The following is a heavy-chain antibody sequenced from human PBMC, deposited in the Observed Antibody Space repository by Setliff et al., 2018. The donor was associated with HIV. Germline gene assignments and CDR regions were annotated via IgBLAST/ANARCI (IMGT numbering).Heavy chain of an antibody. D-gene: IGHD3-16*01. CDR1: GFIFSDYS. V-gene: IGHV3-48*01. CDR2: ISSSSSTL. J-gene: IGHJ6*03. Sequence: GGSLRLSCAASGFIFSDYSMVWVRQAPGKGLEWISYISSSSSTLYYADSVKGRFTISRDNAKNSLYLQMNSLRAEDTAVYYCAKAPYPQYYHYYMDVWGKGTTVTVSS. CDR3: AKAPYPQYYHYYMDV.